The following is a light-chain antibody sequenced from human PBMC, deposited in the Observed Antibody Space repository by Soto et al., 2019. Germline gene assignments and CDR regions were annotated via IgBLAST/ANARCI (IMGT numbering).Light chain of an antibody. Sequence: DIQMTQSPSSLSASVGDRVTITCRASQGISNYLAWYQQKPGKVPKLLIYAASTLQSGVPSRFSGSGSGTDFTITISSLQPEDVATYYCQKYNSARITFGQGTRLEIK. CDR1: QGISNY. J-gene: IGKJ5*01. V-gene: IGKV1-27*01. CDR3: QKYNSARIT. CDR2: AAS.